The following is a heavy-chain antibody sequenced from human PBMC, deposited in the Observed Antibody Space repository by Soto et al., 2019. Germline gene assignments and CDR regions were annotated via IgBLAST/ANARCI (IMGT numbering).Heavy chain of an antibody. CDR2: IIPILGIA. V-gene: IGHV1-69*02. J-gene: IGHJ5*02. D-gene: IGHD2-15*01. Sequence: QVPLVQSGAEVKKPGSSVKVSCKASGGTFSSYTISWVRQAPGQGLEWMGRIIPILGIANYAQKFQGRVTITADKSTSTAYMELSSLRSEDTAVYYCARGYCSGGSCYSGKLGWFDPWGQGTLVTVSS. CDR1: GGTFSSYT. CDR3: ARGYCSGGSCYSGKLGWFDP.